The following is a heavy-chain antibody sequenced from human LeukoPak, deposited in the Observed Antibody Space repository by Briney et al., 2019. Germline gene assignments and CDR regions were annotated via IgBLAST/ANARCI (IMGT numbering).Heavy chain of an antibody. CDR3: AREMGSSRKVYYFDY. J-gene: IGHJ4*02. CDR2: IIPISGTA. CDR1: GGTFSSYA. D-gene: IGHD1-26*01. V-gene: IGHV1-69*05. Sequence: ASVKVSCKASGGTFSSYAISWVRQAPGQGLEWMGRIIPISGTANYAQKFQGRVTITTDESTSTAYMELSSLRSEDTAVYYCAREMGSSRKVYYFDYWGQGTLVTVSS.